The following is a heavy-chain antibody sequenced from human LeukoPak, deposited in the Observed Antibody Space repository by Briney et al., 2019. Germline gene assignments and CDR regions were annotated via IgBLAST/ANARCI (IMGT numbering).Heavy chain of an antibody. CDR2: ITSSSSTI. V-gene: IGHV3-48*02. CDR1: GFTFSSYS. CDR3: AISDSL. J-gene: IGHJ4*02. Sequence: GSLRLSCAASGFTFSSYSMNWVRQAPGKGLEWISYITSSSSTIYYADSVKGRFTISRDNAKNSLFLQMNSLRDEDTAVYHCAISDSLWGQGTLVTVSS. D-gene: IGHD3-22*01.